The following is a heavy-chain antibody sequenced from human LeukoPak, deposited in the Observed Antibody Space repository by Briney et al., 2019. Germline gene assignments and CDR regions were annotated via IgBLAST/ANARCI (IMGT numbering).Heavy chain of an antibody. CDR1: GGSFSGYY. J-gene: IGHJ3*02. CDR2: INHSGST. Sequence: SETLSLTCAVYGGSFSGYYWSWIRQPPGKGLEWIGEINHSGSTNYNPSLKSRVTISVDTSKNQFSLKLSSVTAADTAVYYCAREVVGATPPAFDIWGQGTTVTVSS. D-gene: IGHD1-26*01. CDR3: AREVVGATPPAFDI. V-gene: IGHV4-34*01.